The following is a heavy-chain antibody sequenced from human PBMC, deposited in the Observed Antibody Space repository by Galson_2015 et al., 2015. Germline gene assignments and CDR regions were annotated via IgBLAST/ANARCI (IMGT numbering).Heavy chain of an antibody. D-gene: IGHD6-19*01. V-gene: IGHV1-2*04. Sequence: SVKVSCKASGYTFTDYYIHWVRQAPGQGLEWMGWIVPNSGGTNYAQKFQGWVTMTRDTSITTAYMEPSRLTSDDTAVYYCAKGGVVAGTDYWGQETLVTVSS. CDR1: GYTFTDYY. CDR2: IVPNSGGT. J-gene: IGHJ4*02. CDR3: AKGGVVAGTDY.